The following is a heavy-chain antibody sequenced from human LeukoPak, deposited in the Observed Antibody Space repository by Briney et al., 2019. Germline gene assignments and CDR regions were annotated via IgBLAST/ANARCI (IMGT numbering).Heavy chain of an antibody. Sequence: GGSLRLSCAASGFTLSSYGMHWVRQAPGKGLEWVAFIRYDGSNKYYADSVKGRFTISRDNSKNTLYLQMNSLRAEDTAVYYCAKDATMVRGVADFIYYWGQGTLVTVSS. CDR2: IRYDGSNK. D-gene: IGHD3-10*01. CDR1: GFTLSSYG. CDR3: AKDATMVRGVADFIYY. V-gene: IGHV3-30*02. J-gene: IGHJ4*02.